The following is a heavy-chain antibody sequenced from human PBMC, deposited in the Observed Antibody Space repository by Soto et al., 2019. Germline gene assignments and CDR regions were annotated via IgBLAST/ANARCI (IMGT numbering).Heavy chain of an antibody. CDR2: IIPISDTT. CDR1: GGTFSSYA. D-gene: IGHD2-2*01. CDR3: ARSQGSSTSLEIYYYYYYGMDV. Sequence: QVQLVQSGAEVKKPGSSVKVSCKASGGTFSSYAISWVRQAPGQGLEWMGGIIPISDTTNYAQKFQGRVTITADESTSTAYMELSRLRSEDTAVYYCARSQGSSTSLEIYYYYYYGMDVWCQGTTVTVSS. J-gene: IGHJ6*02. V-gene: IGHV1-69*01.